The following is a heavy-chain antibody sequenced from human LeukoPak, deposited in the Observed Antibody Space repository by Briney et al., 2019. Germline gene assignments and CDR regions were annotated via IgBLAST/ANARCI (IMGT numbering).Heavy chain of an antibody. CDR1: GFTFSSYS. D-gene: IGHD3-10*01. Sequence: GGSLRLSCAASGFTFSSYSMNWVRQAPGKGLEWVSSISSSSSYIYYADSVKGRYTISRDNAKNSLYLQMNSLRAEDTAVYYCARDRDGSGLYYYYGMDVWGQGTTVTVSS. CDR2: ISSSSSYI. J-gene: IGHJ6*02. V-gene: IGHV3-21*01. CDR3: ARDRDGSGLYYYYGMDV.